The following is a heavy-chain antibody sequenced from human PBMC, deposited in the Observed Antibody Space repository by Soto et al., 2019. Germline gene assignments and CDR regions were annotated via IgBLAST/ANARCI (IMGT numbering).Heavy chain of an antibody. Sequence: PGGSLRLSCAASGFTFSSYGMHWVRQAPGKGLGWVAVIWYDGSNKYYADSVKGRFTISRDNSKNTLYLQMNSLRAEDTAVYYCARDAALNNYDILTGTSSYGMDVWGQGTTVTVSS. D-gene: IGHD3-9*01. CDR3: ARDAALNNYDILTGTSSYGMDV. CDR2: IWYDGSNK. V-gene: IGHV3-33*01. J-gene: IGHJ6*02. CDR1: GFTFSSYG.